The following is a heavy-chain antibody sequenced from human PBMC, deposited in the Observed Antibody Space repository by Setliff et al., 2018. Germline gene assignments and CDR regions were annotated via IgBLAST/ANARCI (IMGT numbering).Heavy chain of an antibody. CDR1: GYDFTDHY. V-gene: IGHV1-2*02. Sequence: GASVKVSCKASGYDFTDHYLHWLRQAPGQGPEWMGWMDPKNGDTTYAQKFQGRVTMTWDTSITTAYMELNSLTSDDTAVYFCTWGPGGYFDFWGQGTLVTVSS. D-gene: IGHD3-22*01. CDR3: TWGPGGYFDF. J-gene: IGHJ4*02. CDR2: MDPKNGDT.